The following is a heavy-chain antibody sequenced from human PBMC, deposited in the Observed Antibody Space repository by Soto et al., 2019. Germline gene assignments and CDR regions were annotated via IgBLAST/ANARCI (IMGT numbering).Heavy chain of an antibody. V-gene: IGHV3-72*01. D-gene: IGHD6-19*01. CDR3: AMLGGWSGGSSGMDV. CDR1: GLIFSDYH. CDR2: IRRKANSYTT. J-gene: IGHJ6*02. Sequence: VQLVESGGGLVQPGGSLRLSCAASGLIFSDYHMDWVRQAPGKGLEWVGRIRRKANSYTTEYAASVKGRFTISRDDSKNSLYLQMNSLKSEDTAVYYCAMLGGWSGGSSGMDVWGQGTMVTVSS.